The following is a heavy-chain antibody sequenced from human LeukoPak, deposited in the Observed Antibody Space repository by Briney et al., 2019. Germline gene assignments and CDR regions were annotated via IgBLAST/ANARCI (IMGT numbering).Heavy chain of an antibody. CDR1: GYSISSSSYY. CDR2: IYYSGST. CDR3: ARESVAPAEYYFDY. Sequence: SETLSLNCTVSGYSISSSSYYWGWIRQPPGKGLEWIGSIYYSGSTYYNPSLKSRVTISVDTSKNQFSLKLNSVTAADTAVYYCARESVAPAEYYFDYWGQGTLVTVSS. V-gene: IGHV4-39*07. J-gene: IGHJ4*02. D-gene: IGHD6-6*01.